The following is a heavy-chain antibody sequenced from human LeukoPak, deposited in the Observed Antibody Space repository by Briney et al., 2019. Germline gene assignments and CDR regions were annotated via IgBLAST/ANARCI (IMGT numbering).Heavy chain of an antibody. CDR1: GFTFSNYE. Sequence: PGGSLRLSCVASGFTFSNYEMNWVRQAPGKGLEWVSYISSSGSTTYYADSVKSRFTISRDNAKNSLFLQMNSLRAEDTAVYFCARMFEFWGQGTLVTVSS. J-gene: IGHJ4*02. CDR3: ARMFEF. CDR2: ISSSGSTT. V-gene: IGHV3-48*03.